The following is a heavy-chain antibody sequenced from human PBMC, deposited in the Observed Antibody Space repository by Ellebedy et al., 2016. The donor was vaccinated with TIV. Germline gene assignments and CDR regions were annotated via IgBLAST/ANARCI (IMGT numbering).Heavy chain of an antibody. D-gene: IGHD3-10*01. CDR3: AKAGVSKGWSKLDY. J-gene: IGHJ4*02. Sequence: GESLKISCAASGFTFSSYGMHWVRQAPGKGLEWVAAISYDGSNKYYADSVKGRFTISRDNSKNTLYLKMNSLRAEDTALYYCAKAGVSKGWSKLDYWGQGTLVTVSS. V-gene: IGHV3-30*18. CDR2: ISYDGSNK. CDR1: GFTFSSYG.